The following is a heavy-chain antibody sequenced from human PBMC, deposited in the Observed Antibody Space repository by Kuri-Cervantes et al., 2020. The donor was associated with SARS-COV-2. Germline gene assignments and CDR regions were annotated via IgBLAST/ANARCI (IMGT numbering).Heavy chain of an antibody. J-gene: IGHJ5*02. CDR2: INHSGST. D-gene: IGHD2-15*01. Sequence: SQTLSLTCAVFGGSFGAYYWNWIRQLPGKGLECIGEINHSGSTNYNPSLNSRVTISIDTSNNHFSLRPSSVTAADTAVYYCARDMVVAATGYDWFDPWGQGTLVTVSS. V-gene: IGHV4-34*01. CDR3: ARDMVVAATGYDWFDP. CDR1: GGSFGAYY.